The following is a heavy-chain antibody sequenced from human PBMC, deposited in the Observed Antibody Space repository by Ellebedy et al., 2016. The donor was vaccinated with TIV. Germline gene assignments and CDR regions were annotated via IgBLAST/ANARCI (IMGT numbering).Heavy chain of an antibody. CDR1: GFTFNTYW. Sequence: GGSLRLSCAASGFTFNTYWMSWVRQVPGKGLEWVANIKQDGSEKYYVDSVKGRFTISRDNAKNSLYLQMNSLRAEDTAVYYCATDGSYGDYLSPKHAFTMWGQGTMVSVSS. V-gene: IGHV3-7*01. CDR3: ATDGSYGDYLSPKHAFTM. CDR2: IKQDGSEK. D-gene: IGHD4-17*01. J-gene: IGHJ3*02.